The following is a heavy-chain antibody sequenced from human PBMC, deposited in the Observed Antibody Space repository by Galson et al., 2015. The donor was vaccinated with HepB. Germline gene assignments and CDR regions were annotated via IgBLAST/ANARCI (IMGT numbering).Heavy chain of an antibody. D-gene: IGHD6-19*01. CDR3: ARVPLGVAVAGSDWGADDFDI. J-gene: IGHJ3*02. CDR2: INPSGGST. V-gene: IGHV1-46*03. Sequence: SVKVSCKASGYTFTSYYMHWVRQAPGQGLEWMGIINPSGGSTSYAQKFQGRVTMTRDTSTSTVYMELSSLRSEDTAVYYCARVPLGVAVAGSDWGADDFDIWGQGTMVTVSS. CDR1: GYTFTSYY.